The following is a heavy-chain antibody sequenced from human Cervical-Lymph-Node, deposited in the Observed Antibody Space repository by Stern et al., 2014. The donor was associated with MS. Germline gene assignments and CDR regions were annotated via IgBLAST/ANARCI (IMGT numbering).Heavy chain of an antibody. J-gene: IGHJ4*02. CDR1: GYTFPLFG. CDR3: ARVDYYESSGFFMY. D-gene: IGHD3-22*01. Sequence: VQLVESGPEVKKPGASVRVPCKASGYTFPLFGLSWVRQAPGQGLEWMGWISPYTSNTNFAEKFQGRVTWTTDTSTDTAYMELRNLKSDDTAVYYCARVDYYESSGFFMYWGQGTLVTVSS. V-gene: IGHV1-18*01. CDR2: ISPYTSNT.